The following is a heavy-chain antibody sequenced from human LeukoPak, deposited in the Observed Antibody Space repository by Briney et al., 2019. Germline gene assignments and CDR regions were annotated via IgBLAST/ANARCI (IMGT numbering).Heavy chain of an antibody. Sequence: SETLSLTCTVSGGSISSYYWSWIRQPPGKGLEWIGYIYYSGSTNYNPSLKSRVTISVDTSKNQFSLEVSSVTTADTAVYYCARNVDTAMVTSPFDYWGQGTRVTVSS. V-gene: IGHV4-59*12. CDR3: ARNVDTAMVTSPFDY. J-gene: IGHJ4*02. CDR1: GGSISSYY. CDR2: IYYSGST. D-gene: IGHD5-18*01.